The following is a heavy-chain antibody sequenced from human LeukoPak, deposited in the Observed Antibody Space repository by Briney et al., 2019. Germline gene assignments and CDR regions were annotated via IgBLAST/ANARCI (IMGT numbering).Heavy chain of an antibody. CDR2: IYTSGST. CDR1: GGSISSGSYY. V-gene: IGHV4-61*02. D-gene: IGHD2-2*01. Sequence: SQTLFLTCTVSGGSISSGSYYWSWIRQPAGKGLEWIGRIYTSGSTNYNPSLKSRVTISVDTSKNQFSLKLSSVTAADTAVYYCARASLIKVVPAAPGYYFDYWGQGTLVTVSS. CDR3: ARASLIKVVPAAPGYYFDY. J-gene: IGHJ4*02.